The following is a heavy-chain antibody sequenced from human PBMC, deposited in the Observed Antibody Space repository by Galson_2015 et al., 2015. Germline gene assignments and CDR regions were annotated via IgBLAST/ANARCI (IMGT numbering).Heavy chain of an antibody. V-gene: IGHV3-53*01. CDR2: INYDGTT. CDR3: ASPVISVSGAISDY. CDR1: GFSVSKNY. J-gene: IGHJ4*02. D-gene: IGHD6-19*01. Sequence: SLRLSCAFSGFSVSKNYMSWVRQAPGKGLEWVSTINYDGTTIYADSVTGRFKISRDDSRNTVFLQMNSLRGEDTAVYYCASPVISVSGAISDYWGQGTLVIVSS.